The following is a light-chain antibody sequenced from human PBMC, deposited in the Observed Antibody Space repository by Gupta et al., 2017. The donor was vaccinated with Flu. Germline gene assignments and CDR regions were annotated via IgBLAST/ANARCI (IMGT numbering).Light chain of an antibody. CDR2: LNSDGSH. V-gene: IGLV4-69*01. J-gene: IGLJ3*02. CDR3: QTWGTGTWV. Sequence: QLVVTQSPSASASLGASVKLPCTLSSGHNTYAIVWHQQQPEKGPRYLMKLNSDGSHSKGDGIPDRFSGSSSGAERYLTISSLQSEDEADYYCQTWGTGTWVFGGGTRLTVL. CDR1: SGHNTYA.